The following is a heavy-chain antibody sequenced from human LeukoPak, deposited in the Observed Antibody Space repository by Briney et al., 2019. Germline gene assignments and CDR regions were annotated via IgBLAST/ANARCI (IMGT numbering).Heavy chain of an antibody. D-gene: IGHD7-27*01. CDR2: ISGSGGST. CDR1: GFTFSSYA. Sequence: GGSLRLSCAASGFTFSSYAMSWVRQAPGKGLEWVSAISGSGGSTYCADSVKGRFTISRDNSKNTLYLQMNSLRAEDTAVYYCAKDLSVTGDWDFDYWGQGTLVTVSS. J-gene: IGHJ4*02. CDR3: AKDLSVTGDWDFDY. V-gene: IGHV3-23*01.